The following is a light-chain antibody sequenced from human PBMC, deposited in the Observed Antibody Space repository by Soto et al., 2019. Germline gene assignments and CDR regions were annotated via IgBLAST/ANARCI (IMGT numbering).Light chain of an antibody. V-gene: IGKV3-20*01. Sequence: EVVLTQSPGTLSLSPGERATLSCRASQSVSNNYFAWYQQKPGQAPRPLIFGSSDRATGIPDRFSGSGSGTDFSLTISRLEPEDFAVYYCQQYGSSPPYTFGPGTKLEIK. CDR1: QSVSNNY. J-gene: IGKJ2*01. CDR2: GSS. CDR3: QQYGSSPPYT.